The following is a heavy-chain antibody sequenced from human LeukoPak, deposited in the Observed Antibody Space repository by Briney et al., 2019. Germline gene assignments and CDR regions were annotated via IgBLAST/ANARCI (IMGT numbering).Heavy chain of an antibody. CDR1: GFTFDDYA. D-gene: IGHD2/OR15-2a*01. J-gene: IGHJ4*02. CDR2: ISSSSSYI. V-gene: IGHV3-21*01. CDR3: ARAEKVIPVQGIDY. Sequence: GRSLRLSCAASGFTFDDYAMHWVRQAPGKGLEWVSSISSSSSYIYYADSVKGRFTISRGNAKNSLYLQMNSLRAEDTAVHYCARAEKVIPVQGIDYWGQGTLVTVSS.